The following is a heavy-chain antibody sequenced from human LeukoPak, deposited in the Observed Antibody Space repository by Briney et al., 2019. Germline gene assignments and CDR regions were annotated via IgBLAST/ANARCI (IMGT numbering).Heavy chain of an antibody. Sequence: GGSLRLSRAASGFTFSSYAMSWVRQAPGKGLEWVSASSGSGGSTYYADSVKGRFTISRDNSKNTLYLQMNSLRAEDTAVYYCAKDLANSGYSDYWGQGTLVTVSS. CDR1: GFTFSSYA. CDR2: SSGSGGST. J-gene: IGHJ4*02. V-gene: IGHV3-23*01. D-gene: IGHD3-22*01. CDR3: AKDLANSGYSDY.